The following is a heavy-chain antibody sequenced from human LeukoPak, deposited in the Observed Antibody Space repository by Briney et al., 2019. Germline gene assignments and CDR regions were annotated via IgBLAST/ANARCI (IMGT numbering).Heavy chain of an antibody. CDR1: GFTFSTYG. J-gene: IGHJ4*02. V-gene: IGHV3-33*01. D-gene: IGHD2-21*01. CDR2: IWYDGSNK. Sequence: GGSLRLSCATSGFTFSTYGMHWVRQAPGKGLEWVAVIWYDGSNKYYADSVKGRFTISRDNSKNTLNLQMNSLRAEDTAVYYCVRDVKNPSTVIGPFDYWGQGTLVTVSS. CDR3: VRDVKNPSTVIGPFDY.